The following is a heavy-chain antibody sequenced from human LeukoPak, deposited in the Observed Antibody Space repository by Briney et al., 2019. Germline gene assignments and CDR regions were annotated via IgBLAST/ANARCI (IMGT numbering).Heavy chain of an antibody. CDR2: ISSNGGST. D-gene: IGHD2-2*01. V-gene: IGHV3-64D*06. Sequence: PGGSLRLSCSASGFTFSSYAMRSVRQPPGKGLEYVSAISSNGGSTYYADSVKGRFTISRDNSKNTLYLQMSSLRAEDTAVYYCVAHCSSTSCKENWGQGTLVTVSS. CDR1: GFTFSSYA. CDR3: VAHCSSTSCKEN. J-gene: IGHJ4*02.